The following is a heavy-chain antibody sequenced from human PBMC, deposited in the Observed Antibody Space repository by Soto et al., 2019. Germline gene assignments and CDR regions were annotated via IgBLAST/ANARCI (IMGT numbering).Heavy chain of an antibody. CDR2: ISGSGGST. V-gene: IGHV3-23*01. J-gene: IGHJ1*01. D-gene: IGHD3-3*01. Sequence: GGSLRLSCAASGFTFSSYAMSWVRQAPGKGLEWVSAISGSGGSTYYADSVKGRCTISRDNAKNTLYLQVNSLRAEDTAVYYCAKDGDFWEQPGAEYFQHWGQGTLVTVSS. CDR1: GFTFSSYA. CDR3: AKDGDFWEQPGAEYFQH.